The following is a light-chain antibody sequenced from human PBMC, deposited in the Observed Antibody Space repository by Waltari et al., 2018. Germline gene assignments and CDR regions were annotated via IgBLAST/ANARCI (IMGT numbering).Light chain of an antibody. CDR3: QSADSSGTYQ. CDR2: KDS. J-gene: IGLJ2*01. Sequence: SYELTQPPSVSVSPGQTARITCSGDALQKQYAYWYQQKPGQAPVLVIYKDSERPSGIPERFSGSSSGTTVTLTISGVQAEDEADYYCQSADSSGTYQFGGGTKLTVL. CDR1: ALQKQY. V-gene: IGLV3-25*03.